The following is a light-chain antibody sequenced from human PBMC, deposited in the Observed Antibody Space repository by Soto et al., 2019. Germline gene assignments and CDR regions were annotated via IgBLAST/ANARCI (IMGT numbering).Light chain of an antibody. J-gene: IGLJ2*01. Sequence: QSVLTQPASVSGSPGQSITISCTGTSSDVGGYNYVSWYQQHPGNAPKLMIYDVSNRPSGVSNRFSGSKSGNTASLTISGLQAEDEADYYCSSYSSSSTPIVFGGGTQLTVL. CDR2: DVS. CDR1: SSDVGGYNY. V-gene: IGLV2-14*03. CDR3: SSYSSSSTPIV.